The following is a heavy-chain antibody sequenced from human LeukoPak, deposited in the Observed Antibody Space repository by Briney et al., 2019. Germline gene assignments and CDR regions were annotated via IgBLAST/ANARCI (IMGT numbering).Heavy chain of an antibody. CDR1: GFTFSTYI. CDR2: IHHSGST. D-gene: IGHD3-10*01. Sequence: GSLRLSCAASGFTFSTYIANWVRQTPGKGLEWIGYIHHSGSTYYNPSLKSRLIISLDTSKNQFSLKLNSVTAADTAVYYCANYGSGSYRFDPWGQGTLVTVSS. J-gene: IGHJ5*02. V-gene: IGHV4-59*06. CDR3: ANYGSGSYRFDP.